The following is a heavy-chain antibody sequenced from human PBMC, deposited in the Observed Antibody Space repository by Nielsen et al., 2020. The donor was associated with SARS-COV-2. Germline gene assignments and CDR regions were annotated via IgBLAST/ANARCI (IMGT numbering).Heavy chain of an antibody. J-gene: IGHJ4*02. CDR3: ARVTAVACDY. Sequence: SETLSLTCAVSGGSISSGGYSWSWIRQPPGKGLEWIGYIYYSGSTYYNPSLKSRVTISVDTSKNQFSLKLSSVTAADTAVYYCARVTAVACDYWGQGTLVTVSS. CDR1: GGSISSGGYS. CDR2: IYYSGST. V-gene: IGHV4-30-4*07. D-gene: IGHD6-19*01.